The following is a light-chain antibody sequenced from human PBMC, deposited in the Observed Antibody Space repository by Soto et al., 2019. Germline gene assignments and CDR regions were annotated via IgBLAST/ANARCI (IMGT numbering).Light chain of an antibody. J-gene: IGKJ2*01. CDR3: QQYNNWPPEKT. V-gene: IGKV3-15*01. CDR2: GAS. CDR1: QSVSSN. Sequence: EIVMTQSPATLSVSPGERATLSCRASQSVSSNLAWYQQKPGQAPRLPIYGASTRATGIPARFSGSGSGTEFTLTISSLQSEDFAVYYCQQYNNWPPEKTFGQGTKLEIK.